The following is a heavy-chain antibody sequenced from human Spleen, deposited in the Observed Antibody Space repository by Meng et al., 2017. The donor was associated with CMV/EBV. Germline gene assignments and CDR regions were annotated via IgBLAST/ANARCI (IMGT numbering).Heavy chain of an antibody. CDR1: GFTFSSFG. CDR2: ILYDGSKR. J-gene: IGHJ5*02. CDR3: AKDNPLLPPLA. Sequence: GESLKISCAASGFTFSSFGMHWVRQAPGKGLEWVAFILYDGSKRYYAESVKGRFTISRDNSKSTLYLHMNSLRAEDTAVYYCAKDNPLLPPLAWGQGTLVTVSS. D-gene: IGHD2-15*01. V-gene: IGHV3-30*02.